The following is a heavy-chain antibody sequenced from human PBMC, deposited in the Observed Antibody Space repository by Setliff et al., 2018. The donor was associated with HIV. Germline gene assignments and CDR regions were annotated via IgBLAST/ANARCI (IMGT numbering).Heavy chain of an antibody. J-gene: IGHJ5*02. CDR2: INPKSGVA. CDR1: GYTFTDFY. Sequence: ASVKVSCKASGYTFTDFYIHWVRQAPGQGLEWIGRINPKSGVADYLEKFQGRVTMTTDTSTNTAHMELIRPRFDDTAVYYCARAHFLVAMTRNWFDPWGQGTLVTVSS. V-gene: IGHV1-2*06. CDR3: ARAHFLVAMTRNWFDP. D-gene: IGHD5-12*01.